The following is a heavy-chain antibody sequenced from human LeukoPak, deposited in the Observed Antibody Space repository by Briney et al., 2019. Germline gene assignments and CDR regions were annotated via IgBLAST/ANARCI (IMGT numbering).Heavy chain of an antibody. J-gene: IGHJ4*02. CDR3: ARSQHIVVEPFDY. CDR2: INPNSCGT. V-gene: IGHV1-2*02. Sequence: ASVKVSCKASGYTFTGYYMHWVRQAPGQGLEWMGWINPNSCGTNYAQKFQGRVTMTRDTSISTAYMELSRLRSDDTAVYYCARSQHIVVEPFDYWGQGTLVTVSS. D-gene: IGHD2-21*01. CDR1: GYTFTGYY.